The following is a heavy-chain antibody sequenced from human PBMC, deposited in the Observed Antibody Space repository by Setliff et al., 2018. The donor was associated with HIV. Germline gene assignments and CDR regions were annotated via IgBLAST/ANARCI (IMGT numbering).Heavy chain of an antibody. CDR3: ARGGGYDRSGYYPFDY. Sequence: SETLSLTCSVSGGSLSGYHWSWIRQPPGKGLEWIGEINHSGSTNYNPSLKSRVTMSVDTSKNQFSLKLSSVTAADTAVYYCARGGGYDRSGYYPFDYWGQGTPVTVSS. J-gene: IGHJ4*02. V-gene: IGHV4-34*01. CDR2: INHSGST. CDR1: GGSLSGYH. D-gene: IGHD3-22*01.